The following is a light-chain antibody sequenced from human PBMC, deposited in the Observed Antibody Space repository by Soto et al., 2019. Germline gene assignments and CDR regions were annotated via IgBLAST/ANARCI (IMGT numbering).Light chain of an antibody. V-gene: IGKV1-12*01. CDR2: ATS. J-gene: IGKJ4*01. Sequence: DMQMPQSPSTLSASVGDRVTITCRAGQGISSWLAWYQQKPGKAPKVLIYATSRLQSGVPSRFSGSGSGTDFTLTISSLQPEDFATYFCQQTNSFPLTFGGGTKVDIK. CDR3: QQTNSFPLT. CDR1: QGISSW.